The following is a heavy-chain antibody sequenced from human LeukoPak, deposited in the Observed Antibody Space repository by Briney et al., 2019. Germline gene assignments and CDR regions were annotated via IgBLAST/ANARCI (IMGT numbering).Heavy chain of an antibody. CDR2: MSYDGTFK. Sequence: PGMSLRLSCAASGFALSNYGIHWVRQAPGKGLEWVAVMSYDGTFKYYADSVKGRFDISRDNSKNTLSLQMSSLRPEDTAVYYCVPDCSGGSCYHLWGQGTLVTVSS. CDR3: VPDCSGGSCYHL. V-gene: IGHV3-30*03. CDR1: GFALSNYG. J-gene: IGHJ4*02. D-gene: IGHD2-15*01.